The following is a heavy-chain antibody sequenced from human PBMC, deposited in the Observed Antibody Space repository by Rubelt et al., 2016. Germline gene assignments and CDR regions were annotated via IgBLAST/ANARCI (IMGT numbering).Heavy chain of an antibody. CDR2: IHASDGNT. Sequence: QVQLAQSGAEVKKPGASVKVSCKASGYTFTSYGISWVRQAPGQGLEGMGWIHASDGNTNYAQKLQGRVTMTTDTSTSTADMELRSLRSDDTAVYFCARDQLALYAFDIWGQGTMVTVSS. V-gene: IGHV1-18*01. CDR1: GYTFTSYG. D-gene: IGHD1-1*01. CDR3: ARDQLALYAFDI. J-gene: IGHJ3*02.